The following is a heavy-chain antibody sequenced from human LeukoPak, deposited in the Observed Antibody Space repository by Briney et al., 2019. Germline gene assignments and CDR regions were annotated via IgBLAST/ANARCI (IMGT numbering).Heavy chain of an antibody. V-gene: IGHV1-2*02. Sequence: ASVKVSCKASGYTFTGYYMHWVRQAPGQGLEWMGWINPNSGGTNYAQKSQGRVTMTRDTSISTAYMELSRLRSDDTAVYYCARSGGIYGSGSFDDNYSYGMDVWGQGTTVTVSS. J-gene: IGHJ6*02. D-gene: IGHD3-10*01. CDR1: GYTFTGYY. CDR3: ARSGGIYGSGSFDDNYSYGMDV. CDR2: INPNSGGT.